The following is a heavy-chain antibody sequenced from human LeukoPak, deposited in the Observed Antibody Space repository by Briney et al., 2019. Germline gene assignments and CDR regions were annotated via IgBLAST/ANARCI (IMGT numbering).Heavy chain of an antibody. CDR1: GFTFSAYA. V-gene: IGHV3-30*01. D-gene: IGHD1-26*01. CDR2: IPYDGSNK. Sequence: PGRSLRLSCAASGFTFSAYAMHWVRQAPGKGLEWVAVIPYDGSNKYYADSVKGRFTISGDKSKDTLYLQMNSLRPEDTAVYYCARGPGPIAGAKNPFDIWGQGTMVTVSS. CDR3: ARGPGPIAGAKNPFDI. J-gene: IGHJ3*02.